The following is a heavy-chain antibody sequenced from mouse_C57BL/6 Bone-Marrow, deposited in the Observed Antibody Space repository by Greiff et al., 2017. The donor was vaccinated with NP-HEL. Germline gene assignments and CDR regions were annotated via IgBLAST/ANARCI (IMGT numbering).Heavy chain of an antibody. Sequence: EVQLQESGAELVRPGASVKLSCTASGFNIKDDYMHWVKQRPEQGLEWIGWIDPENGDTEYASKFQGKATITADTSSNTAYLQLSSLTSEDTAVYYCTTIPYYYGSDWYFDVWGTGTTVTVSS. CDR3: TTIPYYYGSDWYFDV. D-gene: IGHD1-1*01. CDR2: IDPENGDT. V-gene: IGHV14-4*01. J-gene: IGHJ1*03. CDR1: GFNIKDDY.